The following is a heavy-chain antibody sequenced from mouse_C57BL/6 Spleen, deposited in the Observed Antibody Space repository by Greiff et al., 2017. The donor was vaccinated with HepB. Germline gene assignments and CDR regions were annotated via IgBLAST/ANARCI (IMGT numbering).Heavy chain of an antibody. Sequence: QVQLQQPGAELVKPGASVKLSCKASGYTFTSYWMQWVKQRPGQGLEWIGEIDPSDSYTNYNQKFKGKATLTVDTSSSTAYMQLSSLTSEDSAVYYCASTYSFDYWGQGTTLTVSS. CDR3: ASTYSFDY. J-gene: IGHJ2*01. CDR2: IDPSDSYT. V-gene: IGHV1-50*01. CDR1: GYTFTSYW.